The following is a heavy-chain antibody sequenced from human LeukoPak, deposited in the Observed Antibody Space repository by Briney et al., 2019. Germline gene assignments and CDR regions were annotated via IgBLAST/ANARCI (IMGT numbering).Heavy chain of an antibody. Sequence: SETLSLTCTVSGGSISSHFWSWLRQPPGKGLEWIGYIFYSGTTKYNPSLRSRVTISADPSKNQFSLKLSSVTAADTAVYYCARDGAVAGINWFDPWGQGTLVTVSS. CDR3: ARDGAVAGINWFDP. J-gene: IGHJ5*02. D-gene: IGHD6-19*01. CDR2: IFYSGTT. CDR1: GGSISSHF. V-gene: IGHV4-59*11.